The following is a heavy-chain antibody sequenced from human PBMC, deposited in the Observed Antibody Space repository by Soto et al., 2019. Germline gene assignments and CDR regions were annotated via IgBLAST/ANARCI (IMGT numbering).Heavy chain of an antibody. Sequence: GGSLKLTCAASGVTFSSYWMHWVRQAPGKGLVWVSRINSDGSTTTYADSVKGRFTISRDNAKNTLHLQMNSLRAEDTAVYYCTRDPPVDYWGQGTLVTVSS. CDR1: GVTFSSYW. CDR3: TRDPPVDY. J-gene: IGHJ4*02. V-gene: IGHV3-74*01. CDR2: INSDGSTT.